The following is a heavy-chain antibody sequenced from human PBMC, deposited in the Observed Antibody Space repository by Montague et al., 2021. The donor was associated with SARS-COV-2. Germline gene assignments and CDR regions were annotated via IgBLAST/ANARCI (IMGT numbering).Heavy chain of an antibody. V-gene: IGHV4-59*08. CDR1: GSWNSGAD. CDR3: ARAQTTCFIANCVNYFDY. J-gene: IGHJ4*02. CDR2: ICYNGST. D-gene: IGHD1-1*01. Sequence: SETLSLTCSSPGSWNSGADRNSTRLTSGHQQNWYAHICYNGSTKNNPSLKSRVTTSLDTSKTQFSLKLKSVTAADTAVYYCARAQTTCFIANCVNYFDYWGRGALVTVSS.